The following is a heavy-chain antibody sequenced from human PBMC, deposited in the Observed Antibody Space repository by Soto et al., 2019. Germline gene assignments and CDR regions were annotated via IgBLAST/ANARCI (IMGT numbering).Heavy chain of an antibody. CDR2: IYSSGNT. CDR3: ARGPRLSDWFDP. J-gene: IGHJ5*02. V-gene: IGHV4-4*07. CDR1: GGTISGYY. D-gene: IGHD2-15*01. Sequence: PSETLSLTCSVSGGTISGYYWTWIRQPAGKGVEWIGRIYSSGNTKYNPSLQSRVTMSLDTSNNQFSLILTSVPAADTAVYYWARGPRLSDWFDPWGQETLVTVSS.